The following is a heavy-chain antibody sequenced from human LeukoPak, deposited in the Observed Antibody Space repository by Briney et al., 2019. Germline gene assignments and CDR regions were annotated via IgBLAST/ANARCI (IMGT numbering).Heavy chain of an antibody. CDR2: IYTGGST. CDR3: ARGTSTVSAGYY. D-gene: IGHD6-19*01. Sequence: TGGSLRPSCAASGFTVSSDYMSWVRQAPGKGLEWVSVIYTGGSTYYADSVKGRFTISRDTTKNTLHLQMNSLRAEDTAVYYCARGTSTVSAGYYWGQGTLVTVSS. V-gene: IGHV3-53*01. J-gene: IGHJ4*02. CDR1: GFTVSSDY.